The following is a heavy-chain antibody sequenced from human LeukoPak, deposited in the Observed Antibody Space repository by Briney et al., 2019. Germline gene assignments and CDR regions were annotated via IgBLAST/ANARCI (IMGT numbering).Heavy chain of an antibody. CDR2: ISYDGSNK. CDR1: GXSFSSNG. D-gene: IGHD5-12*01. Sequence: PGGSLRLSCAASGXSFSSNGVHWVRQAPGKGLEWVVVISYDGSNKYYADSVKGRFTISRDNSKNSLCLQMNSLRAEDTAVYYCARGLPSGYEGYYFDYWGQGTLVTVSS. V-gene: IGHV3-30*12. J-gene: IGHJ4*02. CDR3: ARGLPSGYEGYYFDY.